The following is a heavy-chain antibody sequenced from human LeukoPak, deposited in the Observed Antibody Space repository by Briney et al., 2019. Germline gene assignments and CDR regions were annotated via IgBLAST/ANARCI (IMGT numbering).Heavy chain of an antibody. CDR1: GGSISNYY. CDR2: IYYSGST. D-gene: IGHD3-22*01. V-gene: IGHV4-59*01. J-gene: IGHJ1*01. Sequence: PSETLSLTCTVSGGSISNYYWSWIRQPPGKGLEWIGYIYYSGSTNYNPSLKSRVTISVDTSKNQFSLKLSSVTAADTAVYYCARDHYYDSSGYTFRHWGQGTLVTVSS. CDR3: ARDHYYDSSGYTFRH.